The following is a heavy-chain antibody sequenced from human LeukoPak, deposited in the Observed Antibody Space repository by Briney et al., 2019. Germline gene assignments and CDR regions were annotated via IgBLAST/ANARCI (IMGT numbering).Heavy chain of an antibody. Sequence: SETLSLTCIVSGGSISSGDYYWSWIRQHPGKGLEWIGYIYYSGSAYYNPSLKSRVTISVDTSKNQFSLKLNSVTAADTAVYYCARGRGAAAGSPNFDYWGQGTLVTVS. J-gene: IGHJ4*02. CDR3: ARGRGAAAGSPNFDY. CDR2: IYYSGSA. CDR1: GGSISSGDYY. D-gene: IGHD6-13*01. V-gene: IGHV4-31*03.